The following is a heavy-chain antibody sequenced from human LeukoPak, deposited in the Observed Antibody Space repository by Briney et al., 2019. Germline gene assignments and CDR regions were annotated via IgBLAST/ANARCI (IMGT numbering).Heavy chain of an antibody. V-gene: IGHV4-34*01. CDR2: INHSGIT. J-gene: IGHJ4*02. CDR1: GGSFSRYY. D-gene: IGHD4-17*01. CDR3: ANPARDFADSGAITW. Sequence: SETLSLTCAVYGGSFSRYYWSWIRQPPGKGLEWIGEINHSGITNYNPSLKSRVTISADTSKNQFSLKLTSVTAADTAVYYCANPARDFADSGAITWWGQGTLVTVSS.